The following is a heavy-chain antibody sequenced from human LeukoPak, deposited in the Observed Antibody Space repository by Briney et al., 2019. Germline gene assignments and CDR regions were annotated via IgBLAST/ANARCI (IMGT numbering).Heavy chain of an antibody. Sequence: GGSLRLSCAASGFTFSSYDMHWVRQATGKGLEWVSAIGTAGDTYYPGSVKGRFTISRENAKNSLYLQMNSLRAGDTAVYYCARHSRTTGYYDFWSGYYIGDAFDIWGQGTMVTVSS. D-gene: IGHD3-3*01. V-gene: IGHV3-13*01. J-gene: IGHJ3*02. CDR2: IGTAGDT. CDR1: GFTFSSYD. CDR3: ARHSRTTGYYDFWSGYYIGDAFDI.